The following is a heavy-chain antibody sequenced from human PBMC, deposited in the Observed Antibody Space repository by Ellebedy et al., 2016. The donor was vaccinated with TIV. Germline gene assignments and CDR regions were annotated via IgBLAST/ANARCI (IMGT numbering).Heavy chain of an antibody. CDR1: GFTVSSDY. Sequence: GESLKISXAASGFTVSSDYMSWVRQAPGKGLEWVSLIYSGGTTYYADSVKGRFTISRDDSKNTLYLQMNSLRAEDTAVYYCAGYSVDMPTIQDSWGQGTLVTVSS. CDR2: IYSGGTT. CDR3: AGYSVDMPTIQDS. J-gene: IGHJ4*02. D-gene: IGHD5-24*01. V-gene: IGHV3-53*01.